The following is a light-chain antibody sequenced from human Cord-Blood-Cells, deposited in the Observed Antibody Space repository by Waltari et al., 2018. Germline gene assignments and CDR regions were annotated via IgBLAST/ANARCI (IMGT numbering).Light chain of an antibody. CDR3: AAWDDSLNGNWV. V-gene: IGLV1-44*01. CDR2: RNN. Sequence: QSVLTQPPSASGTPGPRVTISCSGSSSNIGSNTVNWYQQLPGTAPKLLIYRNNQRPSGVPDRFSGSKSGTSASLAISGLQAEDEADYYCAAWDDSLNGNWVFGGGTKLTVL. CDR1: SSNIGSNT. J-gene: IGLJ3*02.